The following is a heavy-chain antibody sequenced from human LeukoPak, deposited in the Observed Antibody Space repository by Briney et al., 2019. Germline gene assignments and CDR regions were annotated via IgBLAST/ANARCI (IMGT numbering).Heavy chain of an antibody. CDR3: ARTSVVVTATPWWFDP. CDR2: ISAYNGNT. J-gene: IGHJ5*02. Sequence: ASVKVSCKASGYTFTSYGISWVRQAPGQGLEWMGWISAYNGNTNYAQKLQGRVTMTTDTSTSTAYMELRSLRSDDTAVYYCARTSVVVTATPWWFDPWGQGTLVTVSS. D-gene: IGHD2-21*02. V-gene: IGHV1-18*01. CDR1: GYTFTSYG.